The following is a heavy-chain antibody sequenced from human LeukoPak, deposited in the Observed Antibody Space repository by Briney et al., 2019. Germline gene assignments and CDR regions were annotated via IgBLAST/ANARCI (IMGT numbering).Heavy chain of an antibody. Sequence: GGSLRLFCSGSGFNFSYYWMDWVRPAPGEGLGLVSRIKSDGGTNYADSVKGRFTISRDNAKKTVSLQMNSLRPEDTGVYYCARAPSEIGGYYPEYFRHWGQGTLVTVSS. CDR2: IKSDGGT. V-gene: IGHV3-74*01. CDR3: ARAPSEIGGYYPEYFRH. J-gene: IGHJ1*01. CDR1: GFNFSYYW. D-gene: IGHD3-22*01.